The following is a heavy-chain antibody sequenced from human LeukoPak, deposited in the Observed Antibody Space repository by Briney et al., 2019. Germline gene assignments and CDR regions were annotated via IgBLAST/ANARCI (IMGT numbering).Heavy chain of an antibody. D-gene: IGHD1-1*01. CDR2: IYYSGST. CDR3: ARTLTTGYFDY. V-gene: IGHV4-30-4*01. J-gene: IGHJ4*02. Sequence: SETLSLTCTVSGGSISSGDYYWSWIRQPPGKGLEWIGYIYYSGSTYYNPSLKSRVTISVDTSKNQFSLKLSSVTAADTAVYYCARTLTTGYFDYWGQGTLVTVSS. CDR1: GGSISSGDYY.